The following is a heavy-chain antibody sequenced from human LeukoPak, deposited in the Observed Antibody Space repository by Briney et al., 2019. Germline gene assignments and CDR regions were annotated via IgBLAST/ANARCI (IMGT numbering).Heavy chain of an antibody. Sequence: GGSLRLSCAASGFTFSTYGMHWVRQAPGKGLEWVTFIRSDGSNKYYADSVKGRFTISRDNSKNTLYLQMNSLRAEDTAVYYCAKDAQIYSTYDWRWFDPWGQGTLVTVSS. J-gene: IGHJ5*02. CDR1: GFTFSTYG. D-gene: IGHD4-11*01. CDR2: IRSDGSNK. V-gene: IGHV3-30*02. CDR3: AKDAQIYSTYDWRWFDP.